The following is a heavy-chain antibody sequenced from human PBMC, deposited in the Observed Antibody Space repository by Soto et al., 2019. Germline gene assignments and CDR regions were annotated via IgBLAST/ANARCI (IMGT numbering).Heavy chain of an antibody. CDR1: GFSLSNARMG. CDR2: IFSNDEK. CDR3: ARMAWVFGPFIAARDYAYYGMDV. J-gene: IGHJ6*02. Sequence: QVTLKESGHVLVKPTETLTLTCTVSGFSLSNARMGVSWIRQPPGKALEWLAHIFSNDEKSYSTSLKSRLTNAEDTSKSQVVLTMTNMDPVDTATYYCARMAWVFGPFIAARDYAYYGMDVWGQGTTVTVSS. V-gene: IGHV2-26*01. D-gene: IGHD6-6*01.